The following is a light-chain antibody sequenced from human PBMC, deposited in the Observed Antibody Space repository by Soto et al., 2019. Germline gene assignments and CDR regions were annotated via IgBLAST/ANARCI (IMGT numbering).Light chain of an antibody. J-gene: IGKJ3*01. V-gene: IGKV1-39*01. Sequence: IQMTQSPSSLSASVGDTVTITCRASQTIDRYLNWFQQKSGQAPKLLMNAASTLRSGVPSRFSASGSGTDFTLTISSLQTEDYATYYCQQSYNAPFNFGPGTKVDN. CDR1: QTIDRY. CDR2: AAS. CDR3: QQSYNAPFN.